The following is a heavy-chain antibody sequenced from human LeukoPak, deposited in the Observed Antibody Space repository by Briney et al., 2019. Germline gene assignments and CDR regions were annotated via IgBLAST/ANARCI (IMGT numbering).Heavy chain of an antibody. D-gene: IGHD3-3*01. J-gene: IGHJ3*02. V-gene: IGHV3-23*01. Sequence: GGSLRLSCAASGFTFNNYAMSWVRQAPGKGLEWVSAISGSGSTTYYADSVKGRFTISRDNSKNTLYLQMNSLRAEDTAVYYCAKDILIFGVVPTWVDAFDIWGQGTMVTVSS. CDR3: AKDILIFGVVPTWVDAFDI. CDR1: GFTFNNYA. CDR2: ISGSGSTT.